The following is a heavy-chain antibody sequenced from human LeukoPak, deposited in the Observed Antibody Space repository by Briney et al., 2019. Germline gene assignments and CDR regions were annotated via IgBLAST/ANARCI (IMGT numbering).Heavy chain of an antibody. J-gene: IGHJ4*02. CDR3: VRDNPRCCGVIPANIDDF. Sequence: GGSLRLSCAASGFTFSRDSMNWVRQAPGKGLEWVSYINGGGDPIFYADSVRGRFTISRDNAKNSLYLQMNNLGAEDTAVYYCVRDNPRCCGVIPANIDDFWGQGTLVTVSS. CDR2: INGGGDPI. D-gene: IGHD2-21*01. V-gene: IGHV3-48*01. CDR1: GFTFSRDS.